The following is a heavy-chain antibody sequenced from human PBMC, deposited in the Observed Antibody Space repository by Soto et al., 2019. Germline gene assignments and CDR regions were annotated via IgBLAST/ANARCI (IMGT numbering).Heavy chain of an antibody. J-gene: IGHJ6*02. CDR1: GFMFTNHA. D-gene: IGHD6-6*01. Sequence: GGSLRLSCAASGFMFTNHAMHWVRQAPGKGLEWVAVIWYDGSNKYYADSVKGRFTISRDNSKNTLYLQMNSLRAEDTAVYYCAKELGTGEYSSSFYYYYGMDVWGQGTTVTVSS. V-gene: IGHV3-30*02. CDR2: IWYDGSNK. CDR3: AKELGTGEYSSSFYYYYGMDV.